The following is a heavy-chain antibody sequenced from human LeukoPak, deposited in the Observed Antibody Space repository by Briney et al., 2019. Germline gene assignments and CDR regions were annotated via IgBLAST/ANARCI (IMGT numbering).Heavy chain of an antibody. Sequence: GGSLRLSCAASGFTVSSDYMSWVRQAPGKGLEWVSVIYSGGSTYYADSVKGRFTISRDNSKNTLYLQMNSLRAEDTAVYYCAREVPLVYSSWGQGTLVTVSS. V-gene: IGHV3-66*01. CDR1: GFTVSSDY. CDR2: IYSGGST. CDR3: AREVPLVYSS. J-gene: IGHJ4*02. D-gene: IGHD6-13*01.